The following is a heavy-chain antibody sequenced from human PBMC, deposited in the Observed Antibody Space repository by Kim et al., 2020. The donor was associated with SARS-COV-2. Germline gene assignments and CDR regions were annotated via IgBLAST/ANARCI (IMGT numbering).Heavy chain of an antibody. J-gene: IGHJ4*02. D-gene: IGHD6-13*01. CDR3: AKDRGSSWSRFDY. V-gene: IGHV3-30*18. CDR2: ISYDGSDK. CDR1: GFTFNSYG. Sequence: GRSLRLSCVASGFTFNSYGVHWVRQAPGKGLEWVAVISYDGSDKYYAVSVKGRFTISRDNSKNTLYLQMNSLRTEDTAVYYCAKDRGSSWSRFDYWGQGT.